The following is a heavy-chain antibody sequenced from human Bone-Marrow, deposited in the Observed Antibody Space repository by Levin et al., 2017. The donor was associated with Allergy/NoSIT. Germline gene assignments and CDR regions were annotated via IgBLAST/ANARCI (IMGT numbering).Heavy chain of an antibody. CDR1: GFTFGDYA. Sequence: GGSLRLSCTASGFTFGDYAMSWFRQAPGKGLEWVGFIRSKAYGGTTEYAASVKGRFTISRDDSKSIAYLQMNSLKTEDTAVYYCTRDLLDIVVVVAAPGSSHGMDVWGQGTTVTVSS. V-gene: IGHV3-49*03. CDR2: IRSKAYGGTT. J-gene: IGHJ6*02. CDR3: TRDLLDIVVVVAAPGSSHGMDV. D-gene: IGHD2-15*01.